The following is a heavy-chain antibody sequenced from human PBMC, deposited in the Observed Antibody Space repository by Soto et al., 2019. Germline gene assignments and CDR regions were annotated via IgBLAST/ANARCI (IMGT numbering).Heavy chain of an antibody. D-gene: IGHD3-3*01. CDR3: ARGGYDFWSGYSSSWYDP. Sequence: SETLSLTCAVYGGSFSGYYWSWIRQPPGKGLEWIGEINHSGSTNYNPSLKSRVTISVDTSKNQFSLKLSSVTAADTAVYYCARGGYDFWSGYSSSWYDPWGQGTLVTVSS. CDR2: INHSGST. V-gene: IGHV4-34*01. CDR1: GGSFSGYY. J-gene: IGHJ5*02.